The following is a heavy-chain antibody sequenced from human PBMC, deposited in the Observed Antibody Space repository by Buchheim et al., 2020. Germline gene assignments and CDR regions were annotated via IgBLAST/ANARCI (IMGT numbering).Heavy chain of an antibody. J-gene: IGHJ6*02. CDR3: ARGAFADGLDA. D-gene: IGHD3-3*02. Sequence: VQLVESGGGVVQPGGSLRLSCAASGFSFSSYWMNWVRQAPGKGLVWISRVKRDGSETFYADNVKGRFTISRDNDKNTLYLQMNSLRAEDTAVYYCARGAFADGLDAWGQGTT. CDR2: VKRDGSET. CDR1: GFSFSSYW. V-gene: IGHV3-74*02.